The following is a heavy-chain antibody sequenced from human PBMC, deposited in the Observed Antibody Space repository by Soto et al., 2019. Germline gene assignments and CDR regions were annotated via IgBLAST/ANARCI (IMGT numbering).Heavy chain of an antibody. CDR1: GFTFSSYA. CDR2: ISGSGGST. J-gene: IGHJ4*02. Sequence: GGSLRLSCAASGFTFSSYAMSWVRQAPGKGLEWVSAISGSGGSTYYADSVKGRFTISRDNSKNTLYLQMNSLRAEDTAVYYCAKIGSGGAASRSSLYYFDYWGQGTLVTVSS. V-gene: IGHV3-23*01. D-gene: IGHD2-8*02. CDR3: AKIGSGGAASRSSLYYFDY.